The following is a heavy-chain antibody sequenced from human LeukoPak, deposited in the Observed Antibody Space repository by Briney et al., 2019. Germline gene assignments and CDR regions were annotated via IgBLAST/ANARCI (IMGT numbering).Heavy chain of an antibody. D-gene: IGHD2-2*01. V-gene: IGHV1-18*01. CDR2: ISAYNGNT. CDR3: ARDEGYCSSTSCYANPNYNWFDP. CDR1: GYTFTSYG. J-gene: IGHJ5*02. Sequence: ASVKVSCKASGYTFTSYGISWVRQAPGQGLEWMGWISAYNGNTNYAQKLQGRVTVTTDTSTSTAYMELRSLRSDDTAVYYCARDEGYCSSTSCYANPNYNWFDPWGQGTLVTVSS.